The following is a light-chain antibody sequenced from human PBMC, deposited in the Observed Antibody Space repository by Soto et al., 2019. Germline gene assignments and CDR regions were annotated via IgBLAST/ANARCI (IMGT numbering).Light chain of an antibody. V-gene: IGKV3-11*01. Sequence: EIVLAQSPATLSLSPGERATLSCRASQSVSSYLAWYQQKPGQAPRLLIYDASNRATGIPARFSGSGSRTDFTLTISSLEPEDFAVYYCQQRSNSFTFGPGTKVDIK. CDR2: DAS. CDR1: QSVSSY. J-gene: IGKJ3*01. CDR3: QQRSNSFT.